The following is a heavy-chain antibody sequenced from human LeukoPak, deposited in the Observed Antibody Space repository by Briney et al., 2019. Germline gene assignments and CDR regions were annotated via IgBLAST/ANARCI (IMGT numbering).Heavy chain of an antibody. CDR1: GFTFDDYA. D-gene: IGHD2-8*02. J-gene: IGHJ6*02. CDR2: ISWNSGSI. Sequence: SLRLSCAASGFTFDDYAMHWVRQAPGKGLEWVSGISWNSGSIGYADSVKGRFTISRDNAKNPLYLQMNSLRAEDTALYYCAKELMVGYYYYYGMDVWGQGTTVTVSS. V-gene: IGHV3-9*01. CDR3: AKELMVGYYYYYGMDV.